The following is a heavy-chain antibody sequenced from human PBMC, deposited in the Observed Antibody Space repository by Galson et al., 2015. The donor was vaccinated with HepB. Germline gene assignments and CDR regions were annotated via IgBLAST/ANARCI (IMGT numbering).Heavy chain of an antibody. CDR3: ARETVQLERPPDY. J-gene: IGHJ4*02. CDR1: GFTFSSYS. D-gene: IGHD1-1*01. Sequence: SLRLSCAASGFTFSSYSMNWVRQAPGKGLEWVSSISSSSSYIYYADSVKGRFTISRDNAKNSLYLQMNSLRAEDTAVYYCARETVQLERPPDYWGQGTLVTVSS. CDR2: ISSSSSYI. V-gene: IGHV3-21*01.